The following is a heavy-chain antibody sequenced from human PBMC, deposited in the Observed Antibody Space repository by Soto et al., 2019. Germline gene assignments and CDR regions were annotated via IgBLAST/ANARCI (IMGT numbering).Heavy chain of an antibody. CDR3: ASCYGDYEFPCEY. Sequence: QSGGSLRLSCAGSGFTFTDYSMIWVRQAPGKGLEWISYMSSTSNIAYYADSVNGRFTTSRDNDKNSLYLQMNSLRDEDTAVYYCASCYGDYEFPCEYWGQGTLVTVSS. CDR1: GFTFTDYS. J-gene: IGHJ4*02. CDR2: MSSTSNIA. V-gene: IGHV3-48*02. D-gene: IGHD4-17*01.